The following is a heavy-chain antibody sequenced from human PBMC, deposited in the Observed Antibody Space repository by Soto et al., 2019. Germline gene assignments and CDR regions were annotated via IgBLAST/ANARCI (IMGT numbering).Heavy chain of an antibody. J-gene: IGHJ6*03. Sequence: ASVKVSCKASGYTFTSYDTNWVRQATGQGLEWMGWMNPNSGNTGYAQKFQGRVTMTRNTSISTAYMELSSLRSEDTAVYYCAREGAVAGELYYYYYMDVWGKGTTVTVSS. V-gene: IGHV1-8*01. CDR2: MNPNSGNT. CDR1: GYTFTSYD. CDR3: AREGAVAGELYYYYYMDV. D-gene: IGHD6-19*01.